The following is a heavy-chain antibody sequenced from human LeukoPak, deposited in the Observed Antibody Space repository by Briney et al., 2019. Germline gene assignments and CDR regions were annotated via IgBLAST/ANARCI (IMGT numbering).Heavy chain of an antibody. D-gene: IGHD6-19*01. CDR2: ISAYNGNT. Sequence: ASVKVSCKASGYTFTSYGISWVRQAPGQGLEWMGWISAYNGNTNYAQKLQGRVAMTTDTSTSTAYMELRSLRSDDTAVYYCARGEQWLDLTEGPNWYFDLWGRGTLVTVSS. V-gene: IGHV1-18*01. CDR1: GYTFTSYG. J-gene: IGHJ2*01. CDR3: ARGEQWLDLTEGPNWYFDL.